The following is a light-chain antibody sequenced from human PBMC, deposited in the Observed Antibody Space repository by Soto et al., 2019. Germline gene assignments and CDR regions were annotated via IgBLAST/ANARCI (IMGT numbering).Light chain of an antibody. Sequence: QSALTQPASVSGSPGQSITISCTGTSSDIGGYDYVSWYQQHPDKAPKLMIYEVTNRPSGVSNRSSGSKSGNTASLTISGLQAEDEADYYCSSHTSGSTRVFGTGTKLTVL. CDR3: SSHTSGSTRV. J-gene: IGLJ1*01. CDR1: SSDIGGYDY. CDR2: EVT. V-gene: IGLV2-14*01.